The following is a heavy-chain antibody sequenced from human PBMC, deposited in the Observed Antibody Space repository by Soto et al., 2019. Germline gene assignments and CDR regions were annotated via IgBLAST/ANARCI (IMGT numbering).Heavy chain of an antibody. J-gene: IGHJ3*02. CDR2: IYYSGST. CDR3: ARSCSTPSCYTERAFDI. D-gene: IGHD2-2*02. CDR1: GGSISSNTYY. V-gene: IGHV4-39*01. Sequence: QLQLQESGPGLVKPSETLSLSCTVSGGSISSNTYYWGWIRQPPGKGLEWIGSIYYSGSTYYNPSPKSRATIFVDTSKDQFSLKLSSVTAADTAVYFCARSCSTPSCYTERAFDIWGQGTMVTVSS.